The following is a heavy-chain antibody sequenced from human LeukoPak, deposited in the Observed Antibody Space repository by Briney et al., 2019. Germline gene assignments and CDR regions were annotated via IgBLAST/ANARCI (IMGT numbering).Heavy chain of an antibody. Sequence: SGGSLRLSCAASGFTFSSYSMNWVRQAPGKGLEWVSHISISISTIYYADSVKGRFTISGDNAKNSLYLQMNSLRAEDTAVYYCARDRDFTAMVPNWFDPWGQGTLVTVSS. CDR2: ISISISTI. J-gene: IGHJ5*02. D-gene: IGHD5-18*01. V-gene: IGHV3-48*01. CDR3: ARDRDFTAMVPNWFDP. CDR1: GFTFSSYS.